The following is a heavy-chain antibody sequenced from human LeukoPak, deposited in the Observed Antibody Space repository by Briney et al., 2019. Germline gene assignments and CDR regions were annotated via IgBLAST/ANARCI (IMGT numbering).Heavy chain of an antibody. CDR2: IYYVGNT. V-gene: IGHV4-39*01. D-gene: IGHD6-13*01. CDR3: AGPISSWFRSFDS. CDR1: GDSIRNTNHY. Sequence: SETLSLTCTVSGDSIRNTNHYWGWSRQPPGKGLEWIGTIYYVGNTYYTPSLKSRVTMSVDTTKNQFSLKLNSVTAADTAVYYCAGPISSWFRSFDSWGPGTMVTVSS. J-gene: IGHJ4*02.